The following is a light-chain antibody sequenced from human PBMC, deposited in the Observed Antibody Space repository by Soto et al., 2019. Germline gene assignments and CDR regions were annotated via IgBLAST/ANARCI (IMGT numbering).Light chain of an antibody. J-gene: IGKJ2*02. CDR2: DAS. Sequence: EIVLTQSPATLSLSPGERVTLSCRASQSVSSYLAWYQQKPGQAPRLLIYDASNRATGIPARFSGSGSGTDFTFTISSLEPEDFAVYYCLQRSNRRSTFGQGTKLEIK. CDR3: LQRSNRRST. V-gene: IGKV3-11*01. CDR1: QSVSSY.